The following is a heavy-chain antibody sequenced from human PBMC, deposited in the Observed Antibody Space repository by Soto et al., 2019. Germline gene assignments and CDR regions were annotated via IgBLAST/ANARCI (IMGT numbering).Heavy chain of an antibody. CDR3: AREPPITYGYFDL. V-gene: IGHV1-2*04. D-gene: IGHD5-12*01. J-gene: IGHJ2*01. CDR1: GYTFTGYY. CDR2: INPNSGGT. Sequence: QVQLVQSGAEVKKPGASVKVSCKASGYTFTGYYMHWVRQAPGQGLEWMGWINPNSGGTNYAQKFQGWVTMTRDTSIRTPYRGLGRLRSDDTAVYYWAREPPITYGYFDLWGGGPLVTVSS.